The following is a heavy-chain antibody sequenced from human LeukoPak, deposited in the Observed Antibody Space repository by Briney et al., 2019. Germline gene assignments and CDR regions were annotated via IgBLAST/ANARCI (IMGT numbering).Heavy chain of an antibody. D-gene: IGHD1-1*01. Sequence: GASVKVSCKASGGTFSSYTITWVRQAPGQGLEWMGGISPISGTTNYAQKFQGRVTITTDESRSTAYMELSSLRSEDTAVYYCATPPTGTTTPGEYYFDYWGQGTLVTVSS. CDR2: ISPISGTT. J-gene: IGHJ4*02. CDR3: ATPPTGTTTPGEYYFDY. CDR1: GGTFSSYT. V-gene: IGHV1-69*05.